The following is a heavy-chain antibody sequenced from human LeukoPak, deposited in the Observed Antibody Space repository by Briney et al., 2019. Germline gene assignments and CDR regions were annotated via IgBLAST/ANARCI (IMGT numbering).Heavy chain of an antibody. CDR2: IYYSGST. CDR1: GGSISSSSYY. CDR3: ARGYYDYAPGYPFLFDI. D-gene: IGHD3-16*01. Sequence: SETLSLACTVSGGSISSSSYYWGWIRQPPGKGLEWIGSIYYSGSTYYNPSLKSRVTISVDTSKNQFSLKLSSVTAADTAVYYCARGYYDYAPGYPFLFDIWGQGTMVTVSS. J-gene: IGHJ3*02. V-gene: IGHV4-39*07.